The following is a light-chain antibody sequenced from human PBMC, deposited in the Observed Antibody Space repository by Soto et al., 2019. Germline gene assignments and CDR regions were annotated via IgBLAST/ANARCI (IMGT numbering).Light chain of an antibody. J-gene: IGLJ1*01. Sequence: QSALTQPPSASGSPGQSVTISCTGTSSDVGGYNYVSWYQQHPGKAPKLMIYEVSKRPSGVPDRFSGSKSGNTASLAVSGLQAEEEADYYCSSYAGSTVFGTGNKVTVL. CDR2: EVS. V-gene: IGLV2-8*01. CDR3: SSYAGSTV. CDR1: SSDVGGYNY.